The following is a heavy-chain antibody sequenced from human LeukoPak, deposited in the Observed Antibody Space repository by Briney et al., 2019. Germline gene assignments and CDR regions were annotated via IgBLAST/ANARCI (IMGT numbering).Heavy chain of an antibody. D-gene: IGHD3-10*01. V-gene: IGHV4-59*08. J-gene: IGHJ4*02. CDR1: GGSISSYY. Sequence: SETLSLTCTVSGGSISSYYWSWIRQPLGKGLEWIGYIYYSGSTNYNPSLKSRVTISLDTSTNQFSLKLSSVTAADTAVYYCARHTGGHRSFDYWGQGTLVTVSS. CDR3: ARHTGGHRSFDY. CDR2: IYYSGST.